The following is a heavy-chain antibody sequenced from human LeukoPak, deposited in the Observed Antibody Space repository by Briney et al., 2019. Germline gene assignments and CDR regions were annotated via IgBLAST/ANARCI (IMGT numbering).Heavy chain of an antibody. CDR3: AKFVRGGVRRTYYFDY. J-gene: IGHJ4*02. CDR2: ISGSGGST. Sequence: PGGSLRLSFAASGFTFSSYAMSWVRQAPGKGLEWVSAISGSGGSTHYSDPVKGRFPISSENSNNKLYLQMNSLRAEDTAVYYCAKFVRGGVRRTYYFDYWGQGTLVTVSS. CDR1: GFTFSSYA. D-gene: IGHD3-10*01. V-gene: IGHV3-23*01.